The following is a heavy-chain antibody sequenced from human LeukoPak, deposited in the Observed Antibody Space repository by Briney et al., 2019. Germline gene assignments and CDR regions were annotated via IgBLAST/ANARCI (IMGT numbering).Heavy chain of an antibody. Sequence: SETLSLTCTVSGGSISSYYWTWIRQPPGKGLEWIGEINHSGSTNYNPSLKSRVSISADTSKFQFSLKLSSVTAADTAVYYCARTPAAVNFDYWGQGTLVTVSS. CDR3: ARTPAAVNFDY. V-gene: IGHV4-34*01. CDR1: GGSISSYY. D-gene: IGHD6-13*01. CDR2: INHSGST. J-gene: IGHJ4*02.